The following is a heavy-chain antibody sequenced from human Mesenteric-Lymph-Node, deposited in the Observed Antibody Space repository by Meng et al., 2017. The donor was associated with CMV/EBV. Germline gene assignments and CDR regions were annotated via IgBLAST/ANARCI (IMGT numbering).Heavy chain of an antibody. CDR2: INSDGSST. CDR3: ARDSGDYLGVDH. Sequence: GESLKISCAASGFTFSSYWMHWVRQAPGKGLVWVSRINSDGSSTSYADSVKGRFTISRDNAKNTLYLQMNSLRAEDTAVYYCARDSGDYLGVDHWGQGTLVTVSS. D-gene: IGHD1-26*01. V-gene: IGHV3-74*01. J-gene: IGHJ4*02. CDR1: GFTFSSYW.